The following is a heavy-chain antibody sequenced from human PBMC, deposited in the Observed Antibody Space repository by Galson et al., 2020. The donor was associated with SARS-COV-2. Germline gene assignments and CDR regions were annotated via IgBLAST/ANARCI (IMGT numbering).Heavy chain of an antibody. CDR3: ARHGRGELLFPFDY. J-gene: IGHJ4*02. V-gene: IGHV4-39*01. CDR2: TYDSGST. CDR1: GGSISSSIYF. Sequence: SETLSLTCTVSGGSISSSIYFWGWIRPPPGKALQWIGTTYDSGSTYYDPSLKSRLTISVDTSKNQFSLKLSSVTAADTAVYYCARHGRGELLFPFDYWGQGILVTVSS. D-gene: IGHD1-26*01.